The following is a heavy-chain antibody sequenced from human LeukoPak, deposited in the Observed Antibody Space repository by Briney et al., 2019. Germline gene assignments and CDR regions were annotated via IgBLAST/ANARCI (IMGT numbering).Heavy chain of an antibody. CDR1: GFTFSDYY. D-gene: IGHD3-10*01. Sequence: PGGSLRLSCAASGFTFSDYYMSWIRQAPGKGLEWVSYISSSSSYTNYADSVKGRFTISRDNAKNSLYLQMNSLRAGDTAVYYCARFYYGSGNPTYWGQGTLVTVSS. CDR3: ARFYYGSGNPTY. CDR2: ISSSSSYT. V-gene: IGHV3-11*06. J-gene: IGHJ4*02.